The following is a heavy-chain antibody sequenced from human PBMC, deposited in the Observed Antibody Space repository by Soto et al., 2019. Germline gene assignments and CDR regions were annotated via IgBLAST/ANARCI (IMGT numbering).Heavy chain of an antibody. CDR1: GYTFTNFG. CDR3: ARGWTPIDY. Sequence: QVQLVQSGAEGKKPGASVKVSCNASGYTFTNFGISWVRQAPGQGLEWMGWISAYNGNTNYAQKFPGRVIMTTDTSTSTAYMEVRSLRFDDTAVYYSARGWTPIDYWGQGTLFTVSS. J-gene: IGHJ4*02. CDR2: ISAYNGNT. D-gene: IGHD2-15*01. V-gene: IGHV1-18*01.